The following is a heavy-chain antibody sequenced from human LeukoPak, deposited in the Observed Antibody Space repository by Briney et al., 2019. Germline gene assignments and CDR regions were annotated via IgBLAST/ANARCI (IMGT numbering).Heavy chain of an antibody. CDR1: GFTFSSYA. V-gene: IGHV3-23*01. CDR2: ISGSGGTT. J-gene: IGHJ4*02. Sequence: GGSLRLSCAASGFTFSSYAMTWVRQAPGKGLEWVSGISGSGGTTYYADSVKGRFTISRDSSKNTVYLHMKSLRAEDTAVYFCAKVLTGSQDYWGQGTLVTVTS. D-gene: IGHD1-14*01. CDR3: AKVLTGSQDY.